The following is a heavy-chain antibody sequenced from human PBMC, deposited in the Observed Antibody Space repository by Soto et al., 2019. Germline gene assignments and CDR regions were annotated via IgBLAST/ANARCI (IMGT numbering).Heavy chain of an antibody. V-gene: IGHV1-3*01. J-gene: IGHJ4*02. CDR2: INAGNGNT. Sequence: GGSVKVSCKASGYTFTSYAMHWVRQAPGQRLEWMGWINAGNGNTKYSQKFQGRVTITRDTSASTAYMELSSLRSEDTAVYYCARDLYRDSSGYLFDYWGQGTLVTVSS. D-gene: IGHD3-22*01. CDR1: GYTFTSYA. CDR3: ARDLYRDSSGYLFDY.